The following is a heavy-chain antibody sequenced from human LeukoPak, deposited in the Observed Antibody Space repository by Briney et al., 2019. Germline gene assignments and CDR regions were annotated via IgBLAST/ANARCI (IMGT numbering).Heavy chain of an antibody. CDR2: ISGSGAST. CDR3: ARDFNGWGPTILGY. V-gene: IGHV3-23*01. J-gene: IGHJ4*02. CDR1: GFTFSSYA. Sequence: PGGSLRLSCAASGFTFSSYAMSWVRQAPGKGLEWVSGISGSGASTYYADSVKGRFTISRDSSKNTLYLQMNSLRAEDTAVYYCARDFNGWGPTILGYWGQGALVTVSS. D-gene: IGHD3-3*01.